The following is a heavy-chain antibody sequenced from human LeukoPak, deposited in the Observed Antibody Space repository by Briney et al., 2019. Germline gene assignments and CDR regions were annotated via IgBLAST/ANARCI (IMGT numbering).Heavy chain of an antibody. J-gene: IGHJ6*03. V-gene: IGHV3-23*01. D-gene: IGHD2-2*01. CDR3: AKGVVGDFYYYYYMDV. Sequence: GGSLRLSCGFTFSSYAMTWVRQAPGQGLEWVSAISGSGDTTYYADSVKGRFNISRDNSKNTLYLQMNNLRAEDTAVYYCAKGVVGDFYYYYYMDVWGKGTTVTVSS. CDR1: FTFSSYA. CDR2: ISGSGDTT.